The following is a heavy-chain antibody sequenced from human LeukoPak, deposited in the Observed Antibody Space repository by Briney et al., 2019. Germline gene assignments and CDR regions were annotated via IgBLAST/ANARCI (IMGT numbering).Heavy chain of an antibody. J-gene: IGHJ3*01. CDR2: ISYDGSNT. V-gene: IGHV3-30*03. CDR3: ARVLSALRNDSFDV. Sequence: GRSLRLSCAASGFTFSSYGMHWVRQAPGKGLEWVAVISYDGSNTYYADSVKGRFTISRDNSKNTVYLQLNSLRAEDTAVYYCARVLSALRNDSFDVWGQGTMVTVSS. CDR1: GFTFSSYG.